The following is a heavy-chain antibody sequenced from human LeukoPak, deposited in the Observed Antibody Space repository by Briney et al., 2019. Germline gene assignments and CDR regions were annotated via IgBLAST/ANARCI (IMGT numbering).Heavy chain of an antibody. J-gene: IGHJ4*02. D-gene: IGHD6-13*01. Sequence: SVTVSCKASGGTFSSYAISWVRQAPRQGLEWMGRIIPILGIANYAQKFQGRVTITADKSTSTAYMELSSLRSEDTAVYYCARGPAAGTGYWGQGTLVTVSS. CDR2: IIPILGIA. CDR1: GGTFSSYA. V-gene: IGHV1-69*04. CDR3: ARGPAAGTGY.